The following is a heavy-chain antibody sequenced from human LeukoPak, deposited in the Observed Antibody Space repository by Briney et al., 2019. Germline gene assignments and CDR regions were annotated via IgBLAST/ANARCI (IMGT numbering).Heavy chain of an antibody. D-gene: IGHD3-10*01. V-gene: IGHV3-30-3*01. CDR1: GFTFSSYA. Sequence: GRSLRLSCAAPGFTFSSYALHWVRQAPGKGLEWVAVISYDGSNKYYADSVKGRFTISRDNSKNTLYLQMNSLRAEDTAVYYCAREVYGSGSSNYYYYGMDVWGQGTTVTVSS. CDR2: ISYDGSNK. CDR3: AREVYGSGSSNYYYYGMDV. J-gene: IGHJ6*02.